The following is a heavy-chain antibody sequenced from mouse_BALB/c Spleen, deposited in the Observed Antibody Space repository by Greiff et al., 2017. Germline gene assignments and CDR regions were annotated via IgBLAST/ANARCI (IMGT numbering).Heavy chain of an antibody. J-gene: IGHJ2*01. CDR3: ARGGSSYPYFDY. V-gene: IGHV3-8*02. CDR1: GDSITSGY. Sequence: DVKLQESGPSLVKPSQTLSLTCSVTGDSITSGYWNWLRKFPGNKLEYMGYISYSGSTYYNPSLKSRISITRDTSKNQYYLQLNSVTTEDTATYYCARGGSSYPYFDYWGQGATLTVSS. CDR2: ISYSGST. D-gene: IGHD1-1*01.